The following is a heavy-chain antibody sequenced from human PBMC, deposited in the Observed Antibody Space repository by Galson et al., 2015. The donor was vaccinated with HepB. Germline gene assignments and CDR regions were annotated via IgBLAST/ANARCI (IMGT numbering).Heavy chain of an antibody. J-gene: IGHJ4*02. D-gene: IGHD5-24*01. V-gene: IGHV1-69*04. CDR1: GGTFSSYA. CDR2: IIPILGIA. Sequence: SVKVSCKASGGTFSSYAISWVRQAPGQGLEWMGRIIPILGIANYAQKFQGRVTITADKSTSTAYMEPSSLRSEDTAVYYCATIRDGYNSLDYWGQATLVTVSS. CDR3: ATIRDGYNSLDY.